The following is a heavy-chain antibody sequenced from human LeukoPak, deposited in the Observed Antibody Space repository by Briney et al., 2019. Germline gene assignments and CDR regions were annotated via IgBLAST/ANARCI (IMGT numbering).Heavy chain of an antibody. D-gene: IGHD3-22*01. CDR3: ARESYYDSSGYPPGAFDI. CDR2: IIPIFGTA. CDR1: GGTFGSYA. Sequence: SVKVSCKASGGTFGSYAISWVRQAPGQGLEWMGGIIPIFGTANYAHKFQGRVTITADESTNTAYMELSSLRSEDPAVDYCARESYYDSSGYPPGAFDIWGQGTMVTVSS. V-gene: IGHV1-69*13. J-gene: IGHJ3*02.